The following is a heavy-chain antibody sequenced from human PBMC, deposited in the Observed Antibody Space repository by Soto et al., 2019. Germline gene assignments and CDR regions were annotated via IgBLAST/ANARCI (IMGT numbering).Heavy chain of an antibody. Sequence: SETLSLTCAVYGGSFSGYYWSWIRQPPGKGLEWIGEINHSGSTNYNPSLKSRVTISVDTSKNQFSLKLSSVTAADTAVYYCASPYKLGYCSGGSCRGAFDIWGQGTMVTVSS. J-gene: IGHJ3*02. CDR2: INHSGST. CDR1: GGSFSGYY. D-gene: IGHD2-15*01. V-gene: IGHV4-34*01. CDR3: ASPYKLGYCSGGSCRGAFDI.